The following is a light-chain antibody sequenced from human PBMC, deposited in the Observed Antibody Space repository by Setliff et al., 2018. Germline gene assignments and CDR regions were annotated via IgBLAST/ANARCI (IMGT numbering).Light chain of an antibody. V-gene: IGLV2-8*01. Sequence: QPPSASGSPGQSVAISCTGTSRDVGGFNFVSWYQQHPGKAPKLIIYEVSNRPSGVPDRFSGSKSGNTASLTVSGLQAEDEADYYCSSYAGNYIYVFGSGTKV. CDR1: SRDVGGFNF. CDR3: SSYAGNYIYV. J-gene: IGLJ1*01. CDR2: EVS.